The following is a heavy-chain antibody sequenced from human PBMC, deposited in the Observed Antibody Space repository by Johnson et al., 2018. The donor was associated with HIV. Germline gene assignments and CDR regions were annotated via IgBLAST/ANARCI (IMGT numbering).Heavy chain of an antibody. CDR3: AKQYYGSGGSVHAFDI. CDR2: IPYDGSNK. J-gene: IGHJ3*02. D-gene: IGHD3-10*01. CDR1: RITLSSYG. V-gene: IGHV3-30*18. Sequence: QVQLVESGGGVVQPGRSLRLSCAASRITLSSYGMHWVRQAPGKGLEWVAVIPYDGSNKYYADSVKGRFTVSRDNSKNTVYLQMNSLRAEDTAVYYCAKQYYGSGGSVHAFDIWGQGTMVTVSS.